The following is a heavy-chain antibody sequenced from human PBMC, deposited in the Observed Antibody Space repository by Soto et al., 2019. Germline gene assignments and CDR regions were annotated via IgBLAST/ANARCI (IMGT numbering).Heavy chain of an antibody. V-gene: IGHV3-72*01. CDR2: SRDKANSYTT. J-gene: IGHJ4*02. CDR3: AKVACSAHPRDFDY. D-gene: IGHD6-25*01. CDR1: GFTFSDHY. Sequence: PGGSLRLSCAASGFTFSDHYIDWVRQAPGTGLEWVGRSRDKANSYTTEYAASVKGRFTISRDASKNSLYLQMNSLKTEDTAVYYCAKVACSAHPRDFDYWGQGTLVTVSS.